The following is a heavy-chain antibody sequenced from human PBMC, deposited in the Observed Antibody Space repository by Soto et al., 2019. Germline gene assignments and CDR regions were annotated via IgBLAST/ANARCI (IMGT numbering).Heavy chain of an antibody. CDR1: GGTFSSYA. CDR3: ARSQGSSTSLEIYYYYYYGMDV. CDR2: IIPISETT. V-gene: IGHV1-69*01. D-gene: IGHD2-2*01. Sequence: QVQLVQSGAEVKKPGSSVKVSCKASGGTFSSYAISWVRQAPGQGLEWMGGIIPISETTNYAQKFQGRVTITANESKSTAYMELSSLIPEDTAVYYCARSQGSSTSLEIYYYYYYGMDVWGQGTTVTVSS. J-gene: IGHJ6*02.